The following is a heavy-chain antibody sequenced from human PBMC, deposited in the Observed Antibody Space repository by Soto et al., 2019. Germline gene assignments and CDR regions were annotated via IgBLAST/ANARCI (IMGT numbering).Heavy chain of an antibody. D-gene: IGHD3-10*01. Sequence: SETLSLTCAVYGGSFSGYYWSWIRQPPGKGLEWIGEINHSGSTNYNPSLKSRVTISVDTPKNQFSLKLSSVTAADTAVYYCARGLYGSGSYYTGLFDYWGQGTLVTVSS. CDR1: GGSFSGYY. CDR2: INHSGST. CDR3: ARGLYGSGSYYTGLFDY. V-gene: IGHV4-34*01. J-gene: IGHJ4*02.